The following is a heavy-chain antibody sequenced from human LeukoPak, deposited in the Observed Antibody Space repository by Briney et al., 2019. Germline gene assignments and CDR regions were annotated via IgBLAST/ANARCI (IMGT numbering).Heavy chain of an antibody. CDR3: ARDCGYSDGSSDI. Sequence: GASVKVSCKTSGYTFTTYGISWVRQAPGQGLEWMGWISAYNGNTHYAQKLQGRVTMTRDTSTSTASMELRSLRSDDTAVYYCARDCGYSDGSSDIWGQGTMVTVSS. D-gene: IGHD5-18*01. CDR2: ISAYNGNT. V-gene: IGHV1-18*01. J-gene: IGHJ3*02. CDR1: GYTFTTYG.